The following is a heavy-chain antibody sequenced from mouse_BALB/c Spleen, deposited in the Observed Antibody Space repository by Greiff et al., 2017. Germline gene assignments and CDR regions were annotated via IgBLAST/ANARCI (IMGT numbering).Heavy chain of an antibody. D-gene: IGHD2-3*01. CDR3: ASLYDTGGNWFAY. CDR2: ISSGGSYT. Sequence: EVKLQESGGDLVKPGGSLKLSCAASGFTFSSYGMSWVRQTPDKRLEWVATISSGGSYTYYPDSVKGRFTISRDNAKNTLYLQMSSLKSEDTAMYYCASLYDTGGNWFAYWGQGTLVTVSA. CDR1: GFTFSSYG. J-gene: IGHJ3*01. V-gene: IGHV5-6*01.